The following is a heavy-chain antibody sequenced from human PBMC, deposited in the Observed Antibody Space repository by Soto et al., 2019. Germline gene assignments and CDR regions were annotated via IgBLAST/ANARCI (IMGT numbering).Heavy chain of an antibody. Sequence: SETLSLTCTVSGGSISSYYWSWIRQPPGKGLEWIGFIYYSGSTNYNPSLKSRVTISVHTSKNQFSLNLSSVTAADTAVYYCARRRSGPTFFDYWGQGTLVTVSS. J-gene: IGHJ4*02. CDR2: IYYSGST. D-gene: IGHD3-10*01. V-gene: IGHV4-59*08. CDR1: GGSISSYY. CDR3: ARRRSGPTFFDY.